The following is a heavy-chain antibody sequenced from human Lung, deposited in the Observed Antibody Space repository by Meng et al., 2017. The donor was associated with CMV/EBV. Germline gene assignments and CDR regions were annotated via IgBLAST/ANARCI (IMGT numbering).Heavy chain of an antibody. V-gene: IGHV4-59*01. J-gene: IGHJ3*02. D-gene: IGHD1-1*01. CDR2: ISYTGYI. Sequence: ESLKISCTVSGASISANYWSWSRRPPGKGLEYIGSISYTGYIEYNPSLKGRVAISLDTSKNQFSLKLASVTAADTAMYYCAGPDDMGSSPHDPFDIWGQGXMVTVSS. CDR3: AGPDDMGSSPHDPFDI. CDR1: GASISANY.